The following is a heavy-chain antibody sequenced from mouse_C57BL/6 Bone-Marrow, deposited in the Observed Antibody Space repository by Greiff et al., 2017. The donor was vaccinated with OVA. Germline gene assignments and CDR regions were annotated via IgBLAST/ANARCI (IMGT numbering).Heavy chain of an antibody. Sequence: QVQLQQSGAELARPGASVKLSCKASGYTFTSYGISWVKQRTGQGLEWIGEIYPRSGNTYYNEKFKGKATLTADKSSSTAYMELRSLTSEDSAVYFCARSRGHYSNYGGDYFYFDYWGQGTTLTVSS. CDR3: ARSRGHYSNYGGDYFYFDY. CDR1: GYTFTSYG. D-gene: IGHD2-5*01. J-gene: IGHJ2*01. CDR2: IYPRSGNT. V-gene: IGHV1-81*01.